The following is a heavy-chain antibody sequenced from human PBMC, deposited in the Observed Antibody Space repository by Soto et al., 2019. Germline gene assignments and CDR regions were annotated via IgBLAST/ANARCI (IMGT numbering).Heavy chain of an antibody. J-gene: IGHJ5*02. Sequence: TRSLTGIDAGESVNNGDYFWSWIRQSPGKGLEWLGYIYFTGSTYYSPSLKSRLHISMDKSKNHFSLEMTSVTVADTAVYFCARGEVVDVVSAFKRDLDPWGPGLLVTVSS. CDR3: ARGEVVDVVSAFKRDLDP. V-gene: IGHV4-30-4*01. CDR2: IYFTGST. CDR1: GESVNNGDYF. D-gene: IGHD2-15*01.